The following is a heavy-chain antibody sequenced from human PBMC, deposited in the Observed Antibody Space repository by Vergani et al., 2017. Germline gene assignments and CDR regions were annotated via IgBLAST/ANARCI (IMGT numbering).Heavy chain of an antibody. J-gene: IGHJ6*03. D-gene: IGHD3-16*01. Sequence: EVQLVESGGGLVQPGGSLRLSCAASGFTFSSYSMTWVRQAPGKGLEWLSYISTTGSTIYYADSVKGRFTISRDNAKNSLYLQMKSLRAEDTAVYYCARDKSKRAPAVMGTYYYYMDVWGKGTKVTVSS. CDR3: ARDKSKRAPAVMGTYYYYMDV. V-gene: IGHV3-48*01. CDR1: GFTFSSYS. CDR2: ISTTGSTI.